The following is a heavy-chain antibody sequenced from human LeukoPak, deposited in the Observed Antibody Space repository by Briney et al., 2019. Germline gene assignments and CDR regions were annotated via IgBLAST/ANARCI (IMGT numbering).Heavy chain of an antibody. Sequence: VSVKVSCKVSGYTLTELSMHWVRQAPGKGLEWMGGFDPEDGETIYAQKFQGRVTMTEDTSTDTAYMELSSLRSEDTAVYYCATAFPPPTTVTTGDAFDIWGQGTMVTVSS. CDR1: GYTLTELS. CDR3: ATAFPPPTTVTTGDAFDI. V-gene: IGHV1-24*01. D-gene: IGHD4-17*01. J-gene: IGHJ3*02. CDR2: FDPEDGET.